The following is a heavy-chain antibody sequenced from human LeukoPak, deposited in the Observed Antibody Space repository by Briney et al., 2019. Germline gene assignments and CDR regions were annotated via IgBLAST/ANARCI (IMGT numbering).Heavy chain of an antibody. CDR3: ARDAPGGGYSH. V-gene: IGHV4-34*01. Sequence: PSETLSLTCAVYGGSFSGYYWSWIRQPPGKGLEWIGEINHSGSTNYNPSLKSRVTIPVDTSKNQFSLKLSSVTAADTAVYYCARDAPGGGYSHWGQGTLVTVSS. CDR2: INHSGST. CDR1: GGSFSGYY. J-gene: IGHJ4*02. D-gene: IGHD3-16*01.